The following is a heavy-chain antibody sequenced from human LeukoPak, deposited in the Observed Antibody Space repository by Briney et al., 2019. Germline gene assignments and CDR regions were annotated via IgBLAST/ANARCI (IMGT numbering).Heavy chain of an antibody. CDR3: ARGLNDFWSGYSSGHYYMDV. V-gene: IGHV4-4*07. J-gene: IGHJ6*03. D-gene: IGHD3-3*01. CDR1: GGSISSYY. Sequence: SETLSLTCTVSGGSISSYYWSWIRQPAGEGLEWIGRIYSSGSTNYNSPPSLKSRVTMSVDTSKNQFSLKLSSVTAADTAVYYCARGLNDFWSGYSSGHYYMDVWGKGTTVTVSS. CDR2: IYSSGST.